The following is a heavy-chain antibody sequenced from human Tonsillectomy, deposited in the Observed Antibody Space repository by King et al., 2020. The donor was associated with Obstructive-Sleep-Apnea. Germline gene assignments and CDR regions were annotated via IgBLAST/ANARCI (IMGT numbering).Heavy chain of an antibody. V-gene: IGHV3-72*01. J-gene: IGHJ4*02. CDR2: SRNKVNSYTT. D-gene: IGHD3-10*01. Sequence: VQLVESGGGLVQPGGSLRLSCTVSGFTFSDYYMDWVRQAPGKGLEWVGRSRNKVNSYTTEYAASVKGRFTISRDDSKNSLYLQMSTLTTEDTAMYYCARRMEEGRLDSWGQGTLVTVS. CDR3: ARRMEEGRLDS. CDR1: GFTFSDYY.